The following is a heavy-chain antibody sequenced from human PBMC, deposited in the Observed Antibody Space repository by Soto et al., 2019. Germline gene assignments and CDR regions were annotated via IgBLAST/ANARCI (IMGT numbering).Heavy chain of an antibody. D-gene: IGHD6-13*01. Sequence: SQTLSLTCAISGDSVSSNSAAWNWIRQSPSRGLEWQGRTYYRSKWYNDYAVSVKSRITINPDTSKNQFSLQLNSVTPEDTAVYYCAKAAYSSSWYKVDYWGQGTLVTVSS. J-gene: IGHJ4*02. CDR2: TYYRSKWYN. V-gene: IGHV6-1*01. CDR1: GDSVSSNSAA. CDR3: AKAAYSSSWYKVDY.